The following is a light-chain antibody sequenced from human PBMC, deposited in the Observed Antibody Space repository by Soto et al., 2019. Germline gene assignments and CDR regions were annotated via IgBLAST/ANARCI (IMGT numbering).Light chain of an antibody. J-gene: IGKJ5*01. V-gene: IGKV3-11*01. CDR3: QQRNVWPPIT. CDR2: GAF. CDR1: PSVTNF. Sequence: EILLTQSPATLSLSPGERATLSCRASPSVTNFLAWYQQKPGQAPRLLIYGAFNRATGIPARFSGSGSGTDFTLTISSLEPEDSAVYYCQQRNVWPPITSGQRTRLE.